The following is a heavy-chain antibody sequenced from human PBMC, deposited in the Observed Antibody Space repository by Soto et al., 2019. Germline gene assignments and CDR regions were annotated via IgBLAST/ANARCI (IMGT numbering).Heavy chain of an antibody. CDR3: ARFRLSMVRGVIPLFDY. D-gene: IGHD3-10*01. Sequence: PSETLSLTCTVSGGSISSYYWSWIRQPPGKGLEWIGYIYYSGSTNYNPSLKSRVTISVDTSKNQFSLKLSSVTAADTAVYYCARFRLSMVRGVIPLFDYWGQGTLVTVSS. CDR2: IYYSGST. CDR1: GGSISSYY. J-gene: IGHJ4*02. V-gene: IGHV4-59*01.